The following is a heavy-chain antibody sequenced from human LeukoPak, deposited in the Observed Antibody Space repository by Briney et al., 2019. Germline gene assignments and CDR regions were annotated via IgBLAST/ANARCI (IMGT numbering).Heavy chain of an antibody. J-gene: IGHJ5*02. CDR3: GKLEVGRFDP. CDR1: GASISSHY. V-gene: IGHV4-59*11. CDR2: IYYRGST. D-gene: IGHD7-27*01. Sequence: SEALSLTCTVSGASISSHYWCWIRQPPGTGLEWIGDIYYRGSTTYNPSLKSRVSISLDTSRNQFSLNLSSVTAADTAVYYCGKLEVGRFDPWGQGTLVTVSS.